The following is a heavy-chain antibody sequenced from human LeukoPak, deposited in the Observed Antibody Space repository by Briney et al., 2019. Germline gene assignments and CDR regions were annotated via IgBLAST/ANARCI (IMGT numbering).Heavy chain of an antibody. Sequence: PGGSLRLSCAASGFTFSSYSMNWVRQAPGKGLEWVSSISSSSSYIYYADSVKGRLTISRDNAKNTLYLQMSSLRAEDTAVYYCVRESSAWELDYWGQGTLVTVSS. J-gene: IGHJ4*02. V-gene: IGHV3-21*01. CDR1: GFTFSSYS. CDR3: VRESSAWELDY. CDR2: ISSSSSYI. D-gene: IGHD6-19*01.